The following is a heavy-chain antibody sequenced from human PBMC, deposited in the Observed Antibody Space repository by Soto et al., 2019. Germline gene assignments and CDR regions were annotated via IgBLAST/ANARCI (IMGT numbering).Heavy chain of an antibody. J-gene: IGHJ4*02. CDR1: GGTFSSYA. CDR3: ARAPVGYCSGGSCYGSGNTVDDFDY. V-gene: IGHV1-69*13. CDR2: IIPIFGTA. Sequence: SVKVSCEASGGTFSSYAISWVRQAPGQGLEWMGGIIPIFGTANYAQKFQGRVTITADESTSTAYMELSSLRSEDTAVYYCARAPVGYCSGGSCYGSGNTVDDFDYWGQGTLVTV. D-gene: IGHD2-15*01.